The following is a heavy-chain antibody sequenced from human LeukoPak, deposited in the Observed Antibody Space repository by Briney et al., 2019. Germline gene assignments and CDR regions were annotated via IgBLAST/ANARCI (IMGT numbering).Heavy chain of an antibody. CDR1: GFSFTTYS. CDR2: ISSSSSYI. J-gene: IGHJ6*02. Sequence: GGSLRLSCVASGFSFTTYSMNWVRQAPGKGLEWVSSISSSSSYIYYADSVKGRFTISRDNAKSSLYLQMNSLRAEDTAVYYCARAPSGWHATDVWGQGTTVTVSS. V-gene: IGHV3-21*01. CDR3: ARAPSGWHATDV. D-gene: IGHD6-19*01.